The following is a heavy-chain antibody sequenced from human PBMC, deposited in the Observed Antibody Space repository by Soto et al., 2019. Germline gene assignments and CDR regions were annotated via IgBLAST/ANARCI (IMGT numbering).Heavy chain of an antibody. CDR1: GFTFSSYG. D-gene: IGHD5-12*01. J-gene: IGHJ3*02. V-gene: IGHV3-33*01. CDR3: ARSPDQRWLQGDAFDI. Sequence: QVQLVESGGGVVQPGRSLRLSCAASGFTFSSYGMHWVRQAPGKGLEWVAVIWYDGSNKYYADSVKGRFTISRDNSKNTLYLQMNSLRAEDTAVYYCARSPDQRWLQGDAFDIWGQGTMFTVSS. CDR2: IWYDGSNK.